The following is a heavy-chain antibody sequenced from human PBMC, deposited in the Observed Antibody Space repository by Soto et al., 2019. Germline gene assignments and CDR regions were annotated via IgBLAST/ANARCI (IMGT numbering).Heavy chain of an antibody. D-gene: IGHD3-3*01. CDR3: ATSITVFGLLIPPFDP. J-gene: IGHJ5*02. CDR1: GGSFSGYY. V-gene: IGHV4-34*01. CDR2: INHSGST. Sequence: SETLSLTCAVYGGSFSGYYWSWIRQPPGKGLEWIGEINHSGSTNYNPSLKSRVTISVDTSKNQFSLKLSSVTAADTAVYYCATSITVFGLLIPPFDPWGQGTQVTVSS.